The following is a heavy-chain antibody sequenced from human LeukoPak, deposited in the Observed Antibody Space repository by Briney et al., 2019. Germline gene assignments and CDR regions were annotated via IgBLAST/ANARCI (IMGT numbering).Heavy chain of an antibody. CDR3: ASSMYYYDSSGYPFDY. J-gene: IGHJ4*02. CDR2: INPSGGST. V-gene: IGHV1-46*01. Sequence: ASVKVSCKASGYTFTSYYMHWVRQAPGQGLEWMGIINPSGGSTSYAQKFQGRVTMTRNTSISTAYMELSSLSSEDTAVYYCASSMYYYDSSGYPFDYWGQGTLVTVSS. D-gene: IGHD3-22*01. CDR1: GYTFTSYY.